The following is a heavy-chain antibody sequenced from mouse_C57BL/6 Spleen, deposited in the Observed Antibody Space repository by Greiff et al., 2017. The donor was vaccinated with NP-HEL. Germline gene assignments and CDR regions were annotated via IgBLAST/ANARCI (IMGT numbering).Heavy chain of an antibody. D-gene: IGHD2-3*01. CDR2: INPNNGGT. CDR1: GYTFTDYY. V-gene: IGHV1-26*01. CDR3: ARAGGLLPYYFDY. J-gene: IGHJ2*01. Sequence: VQLQQSGPELVKPGASVKISCKASGYTFTDYYMNWVKQSHGKSLEWIGDINPNNGGTSYNQKFKGKATLTVDKSSSTAYMELRSLTSEDSAVYYCARAGGLLPYYFDYWGQGATLTVSS.